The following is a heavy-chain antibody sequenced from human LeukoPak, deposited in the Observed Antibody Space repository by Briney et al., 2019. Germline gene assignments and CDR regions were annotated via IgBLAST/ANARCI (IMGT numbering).Heavy chain of an antibody. CDR3: RWEKSPYYGLDV. J-gene: IGHJ6*02. Sequence: PGGSLRLSCTTSGFSFRNYWMGWVRQAPGKGLEWVANIKQDESEKYYVGSVKGRFSISRGNAKNSLYLQMNSLTTEDTAVYYCRWEKSPYYGLDVWGQGITVTVS. CDR1: GFSFRNYW. V-gene: IGHV3-7*03. D-gene: IGHD1-26*01. CDR2: IKQDESEK.